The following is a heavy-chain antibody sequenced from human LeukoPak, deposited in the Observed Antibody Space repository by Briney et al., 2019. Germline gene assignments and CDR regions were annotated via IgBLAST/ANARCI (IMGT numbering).Heavy chain of an antibody. CDR2: ISGSGGST. J-gene: IGHJ4*02. CDR1: GFTFSSYG. Sequence: GGSLRLSCAASGFTFSSYGMSWVRQAPGKGLEWVSAISGSGGSTYYADSVKGRFTISRDNSKNTLYLQMNILRAEDTAVYYCTPYGDLFDYWGQGTLVTVSS. V-gene: IGHV3-23*01. D-gene: IGHD4-17*01. CDR3: TPYGDLFDY.